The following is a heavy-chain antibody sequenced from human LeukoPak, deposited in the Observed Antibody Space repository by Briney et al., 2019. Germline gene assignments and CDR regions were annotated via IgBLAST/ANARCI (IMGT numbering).Heavy chain of an antibody. CDR3: ARHSLPGTTPFDY. CDR2: INSSGGST. V-gene: IGHV1-46*01. Sequence: ASVKVSFKASGYTFTSYYMHWVRQAPGQGLEWVGIINSSGGSTSYGQKFQGRVTMTRDTSTSTVYMDLTSLRSDDTAVYYCARHSLPGTTPFDYWGQGTLVTASS. J-gene: IGHJ4*02. D-gene: IGHD1-1*01. CDR1: GYTFTSYY.